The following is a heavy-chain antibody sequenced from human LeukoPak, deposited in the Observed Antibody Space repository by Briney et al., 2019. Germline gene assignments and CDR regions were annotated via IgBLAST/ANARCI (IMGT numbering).Heavy chain of an antibody. D-gene: IGHD2-8*01. CDR1: GFTVGSSY. V-gene: IGHV3-53*01. CDR2: IYSGGST. Sequence: PGGSLRPSCAASGFTVGSSYISWVRPAPGEGLEWVSVIYSGGSTYYADSVKGRFTISRDNSKNTQHLQMNSLRAEDTAVYYCARAREGCTNYAFDIWGQGTMVTVSS. CDR3: ARAREGCTNYAFDI. J-gene: IGHJ3*02.